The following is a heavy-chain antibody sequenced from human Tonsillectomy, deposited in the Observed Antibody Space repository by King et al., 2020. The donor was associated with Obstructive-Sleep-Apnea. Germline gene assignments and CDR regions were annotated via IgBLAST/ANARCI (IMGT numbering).Heavy chain of an antibody. Sequence: QLQESGPGLVKPSETLSLTCSVSGGSINNYYWSWIRQPPGKGLEWIGYMYYSGNTNFNPSLKSRVTISADTSKIQFSLRLSSVTAADTAVCFCARHRGVEDYGGYGDYFDYWGQGTLVTVSS. J-gene: IGHJ4*02. D-gene: IGHD5-12*01. CDR3: ARHRGVEDYGGYGDYFDY. V-gene: IGHV4-59*08. CDR1: GGSINNYY. CDR2: MYYSGNT.